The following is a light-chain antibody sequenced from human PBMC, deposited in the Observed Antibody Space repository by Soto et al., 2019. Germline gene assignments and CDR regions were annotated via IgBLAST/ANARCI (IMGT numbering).Light chain of an antibody. V-gene: IGLV2-14*01. J-gene: IGLJ2*01. Sequence: QSALTQPASVSGSPGQSITISCTGTSSDVGGYNYVSWYQQHPGKAPKLMIYEVSNRPSGVPDRFSGSKSGTSASLAISGLRSEDEADYYCAVWDDSVSGQVFGGGTKLTVL. CDR1: SSDVGGYNY. CDR2: EVS. CDR3: AVWDDSVSGQV.